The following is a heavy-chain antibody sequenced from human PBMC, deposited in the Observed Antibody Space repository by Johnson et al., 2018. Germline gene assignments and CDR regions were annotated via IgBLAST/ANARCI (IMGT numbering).Heavy chain of an antibody. D-gene: IGHD3-16*01. CDR1: GGSISSYY. Sequence: QVQLQESGPGLVKPSETLSLKCTVSGGSISSYYWSWIRQSPGKGLEWIAYVYYTGSTHYNPSLESRVTISVDTSKNQLSLKLNSVTAADTAGYYCARAVMITKYGMDVWGQGTTVIVSS. CDR3: ARAVMITKYGMDV. CDR2: VYYTGST. J-gene: IGHJ6*02. V-gene: IGHV4-59*01.